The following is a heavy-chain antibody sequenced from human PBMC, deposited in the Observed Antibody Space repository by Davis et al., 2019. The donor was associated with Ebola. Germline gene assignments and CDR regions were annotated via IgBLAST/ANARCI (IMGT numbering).Heavy chain of an antibody. J-gene: IGHJ4*02. CDR2: IRSKANSYAT. CDR1: GFTFSGSA. V-gene: IGHV3-73*01. CDR3: TTAMGYCSGGSCYLHDY. D-gene: IGHD2-15*01. Sequence: GESLKISCAASGFTFSGSAMHWVRQASGKGLEWVGRIRSKANSYATAYAASVKGRFTISRDDSKNTLYLQMNSLKTEDTAVYYCTTAMGYCSGGSCYLHDYWGQGTLVTVSS.